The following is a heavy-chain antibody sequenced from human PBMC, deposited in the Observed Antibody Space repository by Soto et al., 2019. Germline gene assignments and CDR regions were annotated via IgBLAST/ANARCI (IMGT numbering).Heavy chain of an antibody. J-gene: IGHJ4*02. CDR1: GFTFSNFP. CDR2: ISYDGSDE. Sequence: QVQLVESGGGVVQPGRSLRLSCAASGFTFSNFPIHWVRQAPGKGLEWVTVISYDGSDEYYADSVKGRFIISRDSSKKTLYLQMNSLRPEDSGLYFCARGGLGSGWYHFDSWGQGTLVTVSS. CDR3: ARGGLGSGWYHFDS. D-gene: IGHD6-19*01. V-gene: IGHV3-30-3*01.